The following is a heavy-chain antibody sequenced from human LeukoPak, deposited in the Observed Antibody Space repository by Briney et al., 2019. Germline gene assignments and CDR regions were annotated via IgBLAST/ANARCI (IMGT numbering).Heavy chain of an antibody. CDR1: GYTFTSYD. CDR2: MNPNSGNT. D-gene: IGHD3-3*01. J-gene: IGHJ6*02. CDR3: ARAEYYDFWSGYSDRYYYYGVDV. Sequence: ASVKVSCKASGYTFTSYDIKWVRQATGQGLEWMGWMNPNSGNTGYAQKFQGRVTMTRNTSISTAYMELSSLRSEDTAVYYCARAEYYDFWSGYSDRYYYYGVDVWGQGTTVTVSS. V-gene: IGHV1-8*01.